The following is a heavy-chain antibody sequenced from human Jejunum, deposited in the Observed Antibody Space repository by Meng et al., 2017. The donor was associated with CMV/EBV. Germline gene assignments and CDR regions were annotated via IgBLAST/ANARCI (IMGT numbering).Heavy chain of an antibody. CDR2: INVGNDNT. CDR1: GYTFITYA. D-gene: IGHD3-22*01. J-gene: IGHJ4*02. V-gene: IGHV1-3*01. Sequence: SCKASGYTFITYAMHWVRQAPGQGLEWMGWINVGNDNTKYSQRFQGRVTFTRDTSASTAYMELSSLRSEDAAVYYCAIDPSGYYYKFWGQGTLVTVSS. CDR3: AIDPSGYYYKF.